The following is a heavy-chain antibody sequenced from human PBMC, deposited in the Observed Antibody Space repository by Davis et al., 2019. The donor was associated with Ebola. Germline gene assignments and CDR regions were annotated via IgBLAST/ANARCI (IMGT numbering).Heavy chain of an antibody. J-gene: IGHJ4*02. CDR1: GFRFDNYD. CDR2: TSYEGTSQ. CDR3: AKLRGRFFDWMYLDN. V-gene: IGHV3-30*18. Sequence: PGGSLRLSCVASGFRFDNYDMAWVRQAPGQGLEWVAVTSYEGTSQYYLDSVKGRFTISRDNSQNTVYLQMNSLRPEDTAVYYCAKLRGRFFDWMYLDNWGQGTLVTVSS. D-gene: IGHD3-9*01.